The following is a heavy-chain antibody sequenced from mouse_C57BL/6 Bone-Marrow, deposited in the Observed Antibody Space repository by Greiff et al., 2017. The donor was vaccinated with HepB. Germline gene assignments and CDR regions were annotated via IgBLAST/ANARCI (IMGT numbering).Heavy chain of an antibody. CDR3: TRDPVYDYDVLDY. CDR2: ISSGGDYI. CDR1: GFTFSSYA. J-gene: IGHJ4*01. D-gene: IGHD2-4*01. Sequence: EVKLMESGEGLVKPGGSLKLSCAASGFTFSSYAMSWVRQTPEKRLEWVAYISSGGDYIYYADTVKGRFTISRDNARNTLYLQMSSLKSEDTAMYYCTRDPVYDYDVLDYWGQGTSVTVSS. V-gene: IGHV5-9-1*02.